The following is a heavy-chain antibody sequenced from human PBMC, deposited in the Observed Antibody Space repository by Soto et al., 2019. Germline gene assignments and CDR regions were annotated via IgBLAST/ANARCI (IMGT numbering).Heavy chain of an antibody. Sequence: QVLLVESGGGLVKPGGSLRLSCAASGITFSDCYMNWIRQAPGKGLEWVSYMSSSGDSINYAGSVRGRFTVSRDNAKNSLYLQMNSLRAEDTAMYYCARVRFGQWGYAMDVWGQGTTVTVSS. V-gene: IGHV3-11*01. CDR1: GITFSDCY. CDR2: MSSSGDSI. J-gene: IGHJ6*02. CDR3: ARVRFGQWGYAMDV. D-gene: IGHD3-10*01.